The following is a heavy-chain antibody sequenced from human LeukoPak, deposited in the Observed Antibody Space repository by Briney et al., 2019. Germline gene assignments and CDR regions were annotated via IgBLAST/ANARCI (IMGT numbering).Heavy chain of an antibody. CDR3: ARGIAVVGMDV. CDR2: IIPILGIA. D-gene: IGHD6-19*01. Sequence: SVKVSCKASGGTFSSYAISWVRQAPGQGLEWMGRIIPILGIANYAQKFQGRVTITADKSTSTAYMELSSLRSEDTAVYYCARGIAVVGMDVWGQGTTVTVSS. V-gene: IGHV1-69*04. J-gene: IGHJ6*02. CDR1: GGTFSSYA.